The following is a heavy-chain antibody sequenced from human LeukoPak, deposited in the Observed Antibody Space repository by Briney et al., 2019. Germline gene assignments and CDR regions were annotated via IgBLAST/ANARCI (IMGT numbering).Heavy chain of an antibody. D-gene: IGHD1-26*01. CDR3: ARRRNSGSYGGLLDY. CDR1: GYTFTSYG. Sequence: ASVKVSCKASGYTFTSYGISWVRQAPGQGLEWMGWISAYNGNTNYAQKLQGRVTMTTDTSTSTAYMELRSLRSDDTAVYYCARRRNSGSYGGLLDYWGQGTLVTVSS. CDR2: ISAYNGNT. J-gene: IGHJ4*02. V-gene: IGHV1-18*01.